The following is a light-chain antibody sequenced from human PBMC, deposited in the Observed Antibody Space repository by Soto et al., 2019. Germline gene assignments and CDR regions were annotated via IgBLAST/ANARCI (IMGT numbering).Light chain of an antibody. Sequence: QSALTQPPSASGSPGQSVTISCTGSSSDDGGYEYVSWYQQHPGKAPKLIIYEVIKRPSGVPDRFSGSKSGNTASLTVSGLQAEDEADYYCSSYAGSNNLHVLFGGGTKVTVL. CDR1: SSDDGGYEY. CDR2: EVI. CDR3: SSYAGSNNLHVL. V-gene: IGLV2-8*01. J-gene: IGLJ2*01.